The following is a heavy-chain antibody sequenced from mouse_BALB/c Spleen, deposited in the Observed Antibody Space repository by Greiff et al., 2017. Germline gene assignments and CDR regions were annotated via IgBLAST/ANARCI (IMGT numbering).Heavy chain of an antibody. CDR1: GYAFTNYL. D-gene: IGHD3-1*01. CDR2: INPGSGGT. CDR3: ASSGYGAY. Sequence: QVQLQQSGAELVRPGTSVKVSCKASGYAFTNYLIEWVKQRPGQGLEWIGVINPGSGGTNYNEKFKGKATLTADKSSSTAYMQLSSLTSDDSAVYFCASSGYGAYWGQGTLVTVSA. J-gene: IGHJ3*01. V-gene: IGHV1-54*01.